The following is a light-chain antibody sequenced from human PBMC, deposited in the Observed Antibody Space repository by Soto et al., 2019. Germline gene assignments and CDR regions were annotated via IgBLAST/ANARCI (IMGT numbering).Light chain of an antibody. Sequence: QSVLTQPASVSGSPGQSITISCTGTNSDVGGYNFVSWYQQHPGKAPKLMIYDVSNRSSGVSNRFSGSKSGNTASLNISGLQAEDEADYYCSSYTSSSIPYVFGIGTKLTVL. CDR1: NSDVGGYNF. J-gene: IGLJ1*01. CDR3: SSYTSSSIPYV. CDR2: DVS. V-gene: IGLV2-14*01.